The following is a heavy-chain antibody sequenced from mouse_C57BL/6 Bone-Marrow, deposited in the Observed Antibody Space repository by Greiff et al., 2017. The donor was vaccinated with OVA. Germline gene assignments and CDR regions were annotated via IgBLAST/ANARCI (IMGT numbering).Heavy chain of an antibody. CDR2: INPSSGYT. CDR3: ARVLTVPWFAY. J-gene: IGHJ3*01. CDR1: GYTFTSYT. V-gene: IGHV1-4*01. D-gene: IGHD4-1*01. Sequence: QVQLKESGADLARPGASVKMSCKASGYTFTSYTMHWVKQRPGQGLEWIGYINPSSGYTKYNQKFKDKATLTADKSSSTAYMQLSSLTSEDSAVYYCARVLTVPWFAYWGQGTLVTVSA.